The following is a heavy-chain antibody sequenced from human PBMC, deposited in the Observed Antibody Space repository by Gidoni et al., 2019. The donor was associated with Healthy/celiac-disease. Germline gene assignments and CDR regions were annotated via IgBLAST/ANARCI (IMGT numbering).Heavy chain of an antibody. CDR1: GFTFSSYA. J-gene: IGHJ5*02. V-gene: IGHV3-23*01. CDR3: AKDPERYFDDYALRNWFDP. D-gene: IGHD3-9*01. CDR2: ISGSGGST. Sequence: EVQLLESGGGLVQPGGSLRLSCAASGFTFSSYAIRWVRPAPGKGLEWVSAISGSGGSTYYADSVKGRFTISRDNSKNTLYLQMNSLRAEDTAVYYCAKDPERYFDDYALRNWFDPWGQGTLVTVSS.